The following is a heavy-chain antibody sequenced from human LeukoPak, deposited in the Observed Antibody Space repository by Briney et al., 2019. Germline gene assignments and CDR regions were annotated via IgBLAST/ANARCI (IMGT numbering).Heavy chain of an antibody. J-gene: IGHJ4*02. D-gene: IGHD3-22*01. CDR2: INPSGGST. CDR3: ARDQSYYDSSGHNYFDY. Sequence: ASVKVSCKASGYTFTIYYMHWVRQAPGQELEWMGIINPSGGSTSYAQKFQGRVTMTRDTSTSTVYMELSSLRSEDTAVYYCARDQSYYDSSGHNYFDYWGQGTLVTVSS. V-gene: IGHV1-46*01. CDR1: GYTFTIYY.